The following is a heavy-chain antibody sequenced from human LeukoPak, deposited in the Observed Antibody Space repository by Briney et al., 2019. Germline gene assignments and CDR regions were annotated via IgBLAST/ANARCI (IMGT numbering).Heavy chain of an antibody. CDR2: INPNSGGT. CDR3: ARPSSRLVAGLGPPTY. CDR1: GYTFTGYY. Sequence: GASVKVSCKASGYTFTGYYMHWVRQATGQGLEWMGWINPNSGGTNYAQKFQGRVTMTRDTSISTAYMELSRLRSDDTAVYYCARPSSRLVAGLGPPTYWGQGTLVTVSS. D-gene: IGHD3-9*01. V-gene: IGHV1-2*02. J-gene: IGHJ4*02.